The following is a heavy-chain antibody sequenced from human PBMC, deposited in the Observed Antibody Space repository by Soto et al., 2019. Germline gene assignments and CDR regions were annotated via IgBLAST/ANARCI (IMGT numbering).Heavy chain of an antibody. CDR1: GFTFSSYG. CDR2: IWYDGSNK. J-gene: IGHJ6*02. Sequence: VQLVESGGGVVQPGRSLRLSCAASGFTFSSYGMHWVRQAPGKGLEWVAVIWYDGSNKYYADSVKGRFTISRDNSKNTLYLQMNSLRAEDTAVYYCARDRSYSNYYYYGMDVWGQGTTVTVSS. CDR3: ARDRSYSNYYYYGMDV. D-gene: IGHD1-26*01. V-gene: IGHV3-33*01.